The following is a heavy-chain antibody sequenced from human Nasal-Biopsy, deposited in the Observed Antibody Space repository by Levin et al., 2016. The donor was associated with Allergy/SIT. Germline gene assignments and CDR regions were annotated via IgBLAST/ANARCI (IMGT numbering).Heavy chain of an antibody. CDR1: GGSFSGYY. V-gene: IGHV4-34*01. CDR3: ARRGYYSRTGGFDY. CDR2: INQSGNT. J-gene: IGHJ4*02. D-gene: IGHD3-22*01. Sequence: SETLSLTCAVSGGSFSGYYWTWIRQSPGKGLEWIGDINQSGNTNYNPSLKSRVTISRDMSKNYLSLNLSSVTAADTALYYCARRGYYSRTGGFDYWGQGTLVTVSS.